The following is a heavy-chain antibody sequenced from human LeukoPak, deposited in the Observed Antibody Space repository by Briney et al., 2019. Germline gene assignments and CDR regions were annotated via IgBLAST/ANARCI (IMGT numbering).Heavy chain of an antibody. Sequence: GASVKVSCKASGYTFTGYYMHWVRQAPGQGLEWMGWVTPNSGGTNYAQRFQGRVTMTRDTSISTAYMELNRLRSDDTAVYYCASYSGYDQETLFDYWGQGTLVTVSS. CDR3: ASYSGYDQETLFDY. CDR1: GYTFTGYY. V-gene: IGHV1-2*02. D-gene: IGHD5-12*01. J-gene: IGHJ4*02. CDR2: VTPNSGGT.